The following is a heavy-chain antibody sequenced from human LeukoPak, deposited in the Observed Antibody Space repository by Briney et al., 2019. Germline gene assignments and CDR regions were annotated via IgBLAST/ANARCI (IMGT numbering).Heavy chain of an antibody. J-gene: IGHJ4*02. Sequence: SETLSLTCTVSGGSISSYYWSWIRQPPGKGLEWIGYIYYSGSTNYNPSLKSRVTISVDTSKNQFSLKLSPVTAADTAVYYCAREVVTTPANYFDYWGQGTLVTVSS. CDR1: GGSISSYY. D-gene: IGHD2-21*02. CDR3: AREVVTTPANYFDY. V-gene: IGHV4-59*01. CDR2: IYYSGST.